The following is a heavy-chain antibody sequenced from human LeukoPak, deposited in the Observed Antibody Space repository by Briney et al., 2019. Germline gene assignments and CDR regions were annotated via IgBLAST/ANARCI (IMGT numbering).Heavy chain of an antibody. D-gene: IGHD1-26*01. J-gene: IGHJ4*02. V-gene: IGHV3-33*08. Sequence: GGSLRLSCAASGFTFSSYGMHWVRQAPGKGLEWVAVIWYDGSNKYYADSVKGRFTISRDNSKNTVYLQMNSLRAEDTAVYYCAREGEGIVESYYFDYWGQGTLVTVSS. CDR1: GFTFSSYG. CDR2: IWYDGSNK. CDR3: AREGEGIVESYYFDY.